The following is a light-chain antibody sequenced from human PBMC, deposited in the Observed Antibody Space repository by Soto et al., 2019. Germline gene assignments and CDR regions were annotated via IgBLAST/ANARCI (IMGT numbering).Light chain of an antibody. Sequence: QSALTQPASVSGSPGQSITISCTGTSSDVGGYNFVSWYQQHPGKAPKFIIYDVRNRTSGVSNRFSGSRSGNTAYLTISGLPAEDEADYYCSSYTSSSTVIFGGGTKLTVL. CDR3: SSYTSSSTVI. V-gene: IGLV2-14*03. CDR1: SSDVGGYNF. CDR2: DVR. J-gene: IGLJ2*01.